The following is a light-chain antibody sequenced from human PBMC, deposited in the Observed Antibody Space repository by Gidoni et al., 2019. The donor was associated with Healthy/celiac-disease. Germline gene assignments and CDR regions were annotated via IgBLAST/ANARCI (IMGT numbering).Light chain of an antibody. CDR3: KQYFRTPRT. CDR1: QSVLYSSNNKNY. J-gene: IGKJ1*01. V-gene: IGKV4-1*01. CDR2: WAS. Sequence: DIVMTQSPDSLAVSLGERATINCKSSQSVLYSSNNKNYLAWYQQKPGQPPKLLIYWASNRESGVPDRFSGSGSGTDFTLTISSLQAEDVAVYYCKQYFRTPRTFGQGTKVEIK.